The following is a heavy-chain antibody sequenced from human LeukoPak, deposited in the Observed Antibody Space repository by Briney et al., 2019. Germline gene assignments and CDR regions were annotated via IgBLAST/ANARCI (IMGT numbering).Heavy chain of an antibody. Sequence: GDSLRLSCAASGFIFSTYAMTWVRQAPGKGLEWVSAISGSGDKTHYADPVKGRFTISRDNSKNTLYLQMNSLRAEDTAVYYCAKWPNYGSVSSFDYWGQGTLVTVSA. CDR2: ISGSGDKT. J-gene: IGHJ4*02. V-gene: IGHV3-23*01. CDR1: GFIFSTYA. D-gene: IGHD3-10*01. CDR3: AKWPNYGSVSSFDY.